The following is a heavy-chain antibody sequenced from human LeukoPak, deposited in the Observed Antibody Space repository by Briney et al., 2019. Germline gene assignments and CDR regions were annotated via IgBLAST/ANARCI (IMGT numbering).Heavy chain of an antibody. J-gene: IGHJ4*02. V-gene: IGHV4-4*07. CDR3: ARGVYSSSQYYFDY. CDR1: GGSISSYC. Sequence: SETLSLTCTVSGGSISSYCWRWIRQPAGKGLEWIGRIYTSGSTNYNPSLKSRVTMSVDTSKNQFSLKLSSVTAADTAVYYCARGVYSSSQYYFDYWGQGTLVTVSS. CDR2: IYTSGST. D-gene: IGHD6-6*01.